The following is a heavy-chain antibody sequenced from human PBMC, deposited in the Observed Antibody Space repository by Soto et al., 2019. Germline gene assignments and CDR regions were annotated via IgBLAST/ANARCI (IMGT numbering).Heavy chain of an antibody. D-gene: IGHD5-18*01. CDR1: GFTFTSSA. V-gene: IGHV1-58*01. CDR2: IVVGSGNT. Sequence: ASVKVSCKASGFTFTSSAVQWVRQARGQRLEWIGWIVVGSGNTNYAQKFQERVTITRDMSTSTAYMELSSLRSEDTAVYYCARDGNFALLGYSFAFDFWGQGTLVTVSS. CDR3: ARDGNFALLGYSFAFDF. J-gene: IGHJ4*02.